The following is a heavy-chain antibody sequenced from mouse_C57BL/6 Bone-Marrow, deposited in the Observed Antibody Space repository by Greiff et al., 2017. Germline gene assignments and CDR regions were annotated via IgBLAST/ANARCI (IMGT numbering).Heavy chain of an antibody. D-gene: IGHD1-1*01. CDR2: IYPKSGTT. V-gene: IGHV1-39*01. CDR1: GYSFTDYN. J-gene: IGHJ4*01. Sequence: EVQLQQSGPELVKPGASVKISCKASGYSFTDYNMNWVKQSNGKSLEWIGVIYPKSGTTNYNQKFKGKATLTVDQSSSTAYMQLNSLTSDDSAVYYCARLGSSYEYYAMDYWGQGTSVTVSS. CDR3: ARLGSSYEYYAMDY.